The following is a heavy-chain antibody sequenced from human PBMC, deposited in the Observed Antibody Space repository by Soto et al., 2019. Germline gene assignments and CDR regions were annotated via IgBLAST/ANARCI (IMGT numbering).Heavy chain of an antibody. CDR2: ISSDGRHK. J-gene: IGHJ6*01. V-gene: IGHV3-30*03. CDR1: RFRFSDYG. CDR3: ATGTRSGSSPPWGGIDV. Sequence: QVQLVESGGGVVQPGGSLRLSCAASRFRFSDYGMHWVRQAPGKGLEWVAVISSDGRHKHYAESLKGRFTISRDDSQDKLVLQMNSLGAGEPAVFFCATGTRSGSSPPWGGIDVRGQGTTGTGSP. D-gene: IGHD7-27*01.